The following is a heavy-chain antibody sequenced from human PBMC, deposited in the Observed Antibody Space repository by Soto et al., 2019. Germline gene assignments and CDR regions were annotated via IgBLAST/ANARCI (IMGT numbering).Heavy chain of an antibody. CDR3: AKGQIFGVDNIYDY. D-gene: IGHD3-3*01. V-gene: IGHV3-23*01. J-gene: IGHJ4*02. CDR2: MSGSGGSA. CDR1: GFTFSSYA. Sequence: EVQLLESGGGLVQPGGSLRLSCAASGFTFSSYAMSWVRQAPGKGLEWVSGMSGSGGSAYYTDSGKGRFTISRDNSKKTMYLQMNSLRAEDTALYYCAKGQIFGVDNIYDYWGQGTLVTVSS.